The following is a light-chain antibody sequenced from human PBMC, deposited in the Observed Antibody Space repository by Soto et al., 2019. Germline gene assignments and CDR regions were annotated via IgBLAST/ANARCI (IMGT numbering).Light chain of an antibody. CDR2: DVS. Sequence: QSALTQPRSVSGSPGQSVTISCTGTSSDVGGYNYVSWYQQHPGKAPKLMIYDVSNRPSGVPNRFSASKSGNTASLTISGLQAEDEADYFCSSFSSTTATTVVFGGGTKLTVL. CDR1: SSDVGGYNY. V-gene: IGLV2-11*01. CDR3: SSFSSTTATTVV. J-gene: IGLJ2*01.